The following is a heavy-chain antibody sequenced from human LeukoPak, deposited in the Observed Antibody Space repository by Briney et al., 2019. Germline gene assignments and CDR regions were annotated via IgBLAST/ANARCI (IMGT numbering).Heavy chain of an antibody. CDR2: ISGSGGST. V-gene: IGHV3-23*01. CDR1: GFTFSSYA. J-gene: IGHJ4*02. D-gene: IGHD3-10*01. CDR3: AKDPSYYYGSGSYP. Sequence: GGSLRLSCAASGFTFSSYAMSWVRQAPGKGLEWVSAISGSGGSTYYADSVKGRFTISRDNSKNTLYLQMNSLRAEDTAVYYCAKDPSYYYGSGSYPGGQGTLVTVSS.